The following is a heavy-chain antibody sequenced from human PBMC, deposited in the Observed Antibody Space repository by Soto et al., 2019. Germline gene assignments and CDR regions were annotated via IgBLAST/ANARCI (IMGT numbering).Heavy chain of an antibody. D-gene: IGHD3-10*01. CDR1: GGSFSGYY. CDR2: INHSGST. V-gene: IGHV4-34*01. Sequence: QVQLQQWGAGLLKPSETLSLTCAVYGGSFSGYYWSWIRQPPGKGLEWIGEINHSGSTNYNPSLKRRVTISVDPSKNPFSLKLSSVTAADTAVYYCARGLRRFGGDFQHWGQGTLVTVSS. J-gene: IGHJ1*01. CDR3: ARGLRRFGGDFQH.